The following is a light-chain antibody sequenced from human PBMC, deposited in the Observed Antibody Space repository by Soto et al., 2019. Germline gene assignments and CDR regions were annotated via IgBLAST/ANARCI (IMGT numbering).Light chain of an antibody. CDR2: GAS. Sequence: EIAFTQSPCTLSLSPGERATPSCMASQSVSSSYLAWYQQKPGQAPRLLIYGASSRATGIPDRFSGSGSGTDFTLTISRLEPEDFAVYYCQPYGSSITFGQGTRLEIK. J-gene: IGKJ5*01. CDR1: QSVSSSY. CDR3: QPYGSSIT. V-gene: IGKV3-20*01.